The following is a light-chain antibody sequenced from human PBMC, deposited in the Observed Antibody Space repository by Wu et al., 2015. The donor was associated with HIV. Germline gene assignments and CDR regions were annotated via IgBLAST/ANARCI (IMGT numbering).Light chain of an antibody. CDR1: QTINNKY. CDR2: STS. J-gene: IGKJ2*01. CDR3: QQYGASPPYT. Sequence: ESVLTQSPGTLSLSPGEGATLSCRASQTINNKYLAWYQQKPGQAPRLLIYSTSSRASDIPDRFSGSGYGTDFTLTISRLEPEDFAVYYCQQYGASPPYTFGQGTKVGDQT. V-gene: IGKV3-20*01.